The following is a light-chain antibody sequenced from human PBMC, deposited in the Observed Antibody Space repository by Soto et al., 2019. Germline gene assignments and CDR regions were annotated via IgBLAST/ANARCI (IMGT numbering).Light chain of an antibody. CDR2: DVT. V-gene: IGLV2-14*01. J-gene: IGLJ1*01. CDR3: SSYTTSSSYV. Sequence: ALTQPASVSGSPGQSITISCTGTSSDVGGYIYVSWYQQHPGKAPKLMIYDVTSRPSGVSYRSSGSKSGNTASLTISGLQAEDEADYYCSSYTTSSSYVFGTGTKVTVL. CDR1: SSDVGGYIY.